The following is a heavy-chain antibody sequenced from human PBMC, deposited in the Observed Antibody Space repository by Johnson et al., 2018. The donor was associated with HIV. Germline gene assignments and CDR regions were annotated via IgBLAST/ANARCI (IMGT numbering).Heavy chain of an antibody. Sequence: QVQLVESGGGLVKPGGSLRLSCAASGFTFSDYYMSWIRQAPGQGLEWVSYIRSSGSTLYYADSVKGRFTISRDNAKNSLYLQMNSLRAEDTAVYYCARPGIAVAAAPDDDAFDIWGQGTMVTVSS. CDR1: GFTFSDYY. CDR3: ARPGIAVAAAPDDDAFDI. J-gene: IGHJ3*02. CDR2: IRSSGSTL. V-gene: IGHV3-11*04. D-gene: IGHD6-19*01.